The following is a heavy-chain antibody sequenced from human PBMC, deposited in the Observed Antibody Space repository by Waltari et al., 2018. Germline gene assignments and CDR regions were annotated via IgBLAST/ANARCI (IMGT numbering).Heavy chain of an antibody. D-gene: IGHD2-15*01. CDR2: ISSSSRYI. CDR3: ARGSTRLLYPFDY. Sequence: EVQLVESGGGLVKPGGSLRLSCAASGFTFSSYSMNWVRQAPGKGLEWVSSISSSSRYIYYADSVKGRFTISRDNAKNSLYLQMNSLRAEDTAVYYCARGSTRLLYPFDYWGQGTLVTVSS. J-gene: IGHJ4*02. V-gene: IGHV3-21*01. CDR1: GFTFSSYS.